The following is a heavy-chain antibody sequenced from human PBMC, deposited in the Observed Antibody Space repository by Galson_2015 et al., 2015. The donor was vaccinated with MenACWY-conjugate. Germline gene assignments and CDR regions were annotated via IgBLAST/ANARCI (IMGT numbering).Heavy chain of an antibody. CDR1: GASITSSDYY. Sequence: TLSLTCTASGASITSSDYYGGWIRQPPGKGFEWIGTVFYNGTTYYNPSLQSRVSISLNTSKNQIFLTLNSATAADTAVYYCARESSYRPGGTCGYFWGQGTLVTVSS. CDR3: ARESSYRPGGTCGYF. CDR2: VFYNGTT. J-gene: IGHJ4*02. V-gene: IGHV4-39*07. D-gene: IGHD2-15*01.